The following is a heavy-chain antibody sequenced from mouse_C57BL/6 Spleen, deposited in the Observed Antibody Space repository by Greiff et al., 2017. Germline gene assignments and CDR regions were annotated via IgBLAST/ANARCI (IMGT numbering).Heavy chain of an antibody. D-gene: IGHD2-4*01. V-gene: IGHV1-63*01. J-gene: IGHJ3*01. CDR3: ARRDYDYDEGFAY. CDR2: IYPGGGYT. CDR1: GYTFTNYW. Sequence: QVQLQQSGAELVRPGPSVKMSCKASGYTFTNYWIGWAKRRPGHGLEWIGDIYPGGGYTNYNEKFKGKATLTADKSSSTAYMQFSSLTSEDSAIYYCARRDYDYDEGFAYWGQGTLVTVSA.